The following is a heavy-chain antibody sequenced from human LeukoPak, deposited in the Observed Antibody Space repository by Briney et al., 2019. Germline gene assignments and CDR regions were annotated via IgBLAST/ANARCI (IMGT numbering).Heavy chain of an antibody. V-gene: IGHV4-30-2*01. CDR2: IFHTGHT. CDR3: ARRFYGSGSQFDY. CDR1: GGAISSGDYP. D-gene: IGHD3-10*01. Sequence: KTSQTLSLTCAVSGGAISSGDYPWSWIRQPPGKGLEWIGYIFHTGHTSYNPSLKSRVTISVDMSKNQLSLKLSSVTAADTAVYYCARRFYGSGSQFDYWGQGTLVTVSS. J-gene: IGHJ4*02.